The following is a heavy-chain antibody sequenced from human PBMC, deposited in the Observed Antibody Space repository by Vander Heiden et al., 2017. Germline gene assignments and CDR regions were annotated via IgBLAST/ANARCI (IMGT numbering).Heavy chain of an antibody. Sequence: EGQVVASGGGLVKPGGSLRLSCTTSGLGFSNYTMHWVRQAPGKGLEWVAAALSSSTSTFYADSVKGRFTISRDNAKNSLFLQMNSLRVEDTARYYCATAPKGGAYWGQGTLVTVSS. V-gene: IGHV3-21*01. CDR2: ALSSSTST. J-gene: IGHJ4*02. CDR1: GLGFSNYT. CDR3: ATAPKGGAY. D-gene: IGHD3-16*01.